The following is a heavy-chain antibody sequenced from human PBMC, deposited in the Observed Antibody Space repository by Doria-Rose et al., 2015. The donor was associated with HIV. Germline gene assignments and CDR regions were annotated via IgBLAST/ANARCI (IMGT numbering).Heavy chain of an antibody. V-gene: IGHV2-26*01. CDR3: ARIKSSRWYHKYYFDF. CDR1: GVSLSSPGMG. CDR2: MFSDDER. Sequence: ITLKESGPVLVKPTETLTLTCTVSGVSLSSPGMGVSWIRQPPGKALEWLTNMFSDDERSYKTSLKSRLPISRGTSKSQVVLTMTDMDPVDTATYYCARIKSSRWYHKYYFDFWGQGTLVIVSA. J-gene: IGHJ4*02. D-gene: IGHD6-13*01.